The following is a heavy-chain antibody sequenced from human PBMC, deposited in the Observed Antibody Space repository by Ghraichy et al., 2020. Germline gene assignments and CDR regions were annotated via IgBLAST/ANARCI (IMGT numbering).Heavy chain of an antibody. V-gene: IGHV4-61*01. CDR1: GGSVSSGSCY. D-gene: IGHD5-18*01. CDR2: IYYIGST. CDR3: ARVSLRGYSYQ. J-gene: IGHJ4*02. Sequence: SETLSLTCTVSGGSVSSGSCYWSWIRQPPGKGLEWVGYIYYIGSTNYNPSLKSRVTISVETSKNQFSLKLSSVTAADTAVYYCARVSLRGYSYQWGQGTLVTVSS.